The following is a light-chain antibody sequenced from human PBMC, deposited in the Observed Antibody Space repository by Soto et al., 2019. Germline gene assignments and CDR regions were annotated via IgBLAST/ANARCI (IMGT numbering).Light chain of an antibody. V-gene: IGKV1-5*03. CDR1: QSISSW. J-gene: IGKJ1*01. CDR2: KAS. Sequence: NQMTQSPFSVSASVGDRVTITCRASQSISSWLAWYQQKPGKAPKLLIYKASTLKSGVPSRFSGSGSGTEFTPTISSLQPDDFATYYCQHYNSYSEAFGQGTKVDNK. CDR3: QHYNSYSEA.